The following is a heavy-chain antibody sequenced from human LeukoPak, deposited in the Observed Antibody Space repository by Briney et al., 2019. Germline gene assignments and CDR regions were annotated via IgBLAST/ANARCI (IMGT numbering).Heavy chain of an antibody. CDR1: GGSISSYY. D-gene: IGHD2-2*02. Sequence: SETLSLTCTVSGGSISSYYWSWIRQPPGKGLEWIGYIYYSGSTNYNPSLKSRVTISVDTSKNQFSLKLSSVTAADTAVYYCAAIPRWVTYFDYWGQGTLVTVSS. CDR2: IYYSGST. J-gene: IGHJ4*02. CDR3: AAIPRWVTYFDY. V-gene: IGHV4-59*01.